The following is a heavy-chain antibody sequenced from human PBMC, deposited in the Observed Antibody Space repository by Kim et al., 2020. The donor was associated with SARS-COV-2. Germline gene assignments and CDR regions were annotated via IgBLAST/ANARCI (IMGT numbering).Heavy chain of an antibody. CDR3: ARLLVPYGIAVAGIDAFDI. D-gene: IGHD6-19*01. CDR1: GGSISSSSYY. Sequence: SETLSLTCTVSGGSISSSSYYWGWIRQPPGKGLEWIGSIYYSGSTYYNQSLKSRVTISVDTSKNQFSLKLSSVTAADTAVYYCARLLVPYGIAVAGIDAFDIWGQGTMVTVSS. V-gene: IGHV4-39*01. CDR2: IYYSGST. J-gene: IGHJ3*02.